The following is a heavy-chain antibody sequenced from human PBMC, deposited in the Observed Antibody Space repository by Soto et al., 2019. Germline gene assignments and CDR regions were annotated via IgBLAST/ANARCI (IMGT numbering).Heavy chain of an antibody. CDR1: GFTFSSYG. V-gene: IGHV3-33*01. Sequence: QVQLVESGGGVVQPGRSLRLSCAASGFTFSSYGMHWVRQAPGKGLEWVAVIWYDGSNKYYADSVKGRFTISRDNSKNTLYLQMNSLRAEDTAVYYCARETYYYGMDVWGQGTTVTVSS. J-gene: IGHJ6*02. CDR2: IWYDGSNK. CDR3: ARETYYYGMDV.